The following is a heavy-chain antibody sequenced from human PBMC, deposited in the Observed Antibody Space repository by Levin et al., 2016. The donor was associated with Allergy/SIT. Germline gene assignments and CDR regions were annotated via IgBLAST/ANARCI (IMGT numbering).Heavy chain of an antibody. CDR1: GFIFSSYW. CDR2: INQDGSET. Sequence: GGSLRLSCAASGFIFSSYWMSWVRQAPGKGLEWVANINQDGSETKYLGSLKGRFTMSRDKSKNTLYLQMTSLRVEDTAVYYCTRDDYGDKGPGWGQGTLVIVSP. D-gene: IGHD4-17*01. V-gene: IGHV3-7*05. J-gene: IGHJ4*02. CDR3: TRDDYGDKGPG.